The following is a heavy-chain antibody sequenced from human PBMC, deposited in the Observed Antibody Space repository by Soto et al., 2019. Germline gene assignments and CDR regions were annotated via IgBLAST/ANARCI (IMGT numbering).Heavy chain of an antibody. D-gene: IGHD3-3*01. CDR1: GFTFSSYS. CDR2: ISSSSSYI. CDR3: ARDGGTIVDYYGMDV. J-gene: IGHJ6*02. Sequence: GGSLRLSCAASGFTFSSYSMTWVRQAPGKGLEWVSSISSSSSYIYYADSVKGRFTISRDNAKNSLYLQMNSLRAEDTAVYYCARDGGTIVDYYGMDVLGQGTTVTVSS. V-gene: IGHV3-21*01.